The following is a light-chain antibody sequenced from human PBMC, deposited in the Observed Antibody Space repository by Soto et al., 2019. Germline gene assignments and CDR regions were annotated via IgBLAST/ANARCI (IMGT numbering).Light chain of an antibody. CDR2: GTS. CDR1: QSVSGTY. CDR3: QQFGTSPTLYT. J-gene: IGKJ2*01. V-gene: IGKV3-20*01. Sequence: EVVLTQSPGTLSLSPGERATLSCSASQSVSGTYLAWYQQKPGQAPRLLIYGTSNRAAGIPDRFSGSGSGTDFTLIISRLEPEDFAVYYCQQFGTSPTLYTFGQGTKLEIK.